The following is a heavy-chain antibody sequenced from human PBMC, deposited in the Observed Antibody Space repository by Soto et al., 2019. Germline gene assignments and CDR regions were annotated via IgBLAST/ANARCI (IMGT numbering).Heavy chain of an antibody. CDR3: ARNGYTNPPLGVV. Sequence: SKYLNSLRHSTGQGLEWMGWMNPNSGNTGYAQKFQGRVTMTRNTSISTAYMELNSLRDEDTAVYYCARNGYTNPPLGVVWGKGTLVTVSS. J-gene: IGHJ4*02. V-gene: IGHV1-8*01. D-gene: IGHD2-2*02. CDR2: MNPNSGNT. CDR1: SKY.